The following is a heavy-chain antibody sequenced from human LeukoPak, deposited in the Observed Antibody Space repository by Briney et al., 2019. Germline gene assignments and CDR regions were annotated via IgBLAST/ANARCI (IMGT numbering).Heavy chain of an antibody. CDR3: ARVPTDCSGGSCYSGSQGDY. V-gene: IGHV1-3*03. CDR2: INAGNGNI. J-gene: IGHJ4*02. Sequence: GASVKVPCKASGYTFTSYAMHWVRQAPGQRLEWMGWINAGNGNIKYSQEFQGRVTITRDTSASTAYMELSSLRSEDTAVYYCARVPTDCSGGSCYSGSQGDYWGQGTLVTVSS. CDR1: GYTFTSYA. D-gene: IGHD2-15*01.